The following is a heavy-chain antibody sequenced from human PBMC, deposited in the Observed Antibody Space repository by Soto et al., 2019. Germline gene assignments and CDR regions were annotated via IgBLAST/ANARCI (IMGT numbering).Heavy chain of an antibody. V-gene: IGHV1-18*01. CDR2: ISAYNGNT. CDR3: ARDLGGVQEAYDFWSGYWPDFDY. D-gene: IGHD3-3*01. Sequence: ASVKVSCKASGYTFTSYGISWVRQAPGQGLEWMGWISAYNGNTNYAQKLQGRVTMTTDTSTSTAYMELRSLRSDDTAVYYCARDLGGVQEAYDFWSGYWPDFDYWGQGTLVTVS. CDR1: GYTFTSYG. J-gene: IGHJ4*02.